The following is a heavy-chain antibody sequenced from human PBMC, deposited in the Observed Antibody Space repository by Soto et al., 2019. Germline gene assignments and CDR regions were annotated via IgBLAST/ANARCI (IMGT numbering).Heavy chain of an antibody. J-gene: IGHJ4*01. CDR3: AKDPSSGDYDY. CDR2: ISGSGGST. V-gene: IGHV3-23*01. CDR1: GFTFSSYA. Sequence: EVQLLESGGGLVQPGGSLRLSCAASGFTFSSYAMSWVRQAPGKGLEWVSAISGSGGSTYYADSVKGRFTISRDNSKNSLYLQMNSLRAEETAVYYRAKDPSSGDYDYWGQGTLVTASS. D-gene: IGHD4-17*01.